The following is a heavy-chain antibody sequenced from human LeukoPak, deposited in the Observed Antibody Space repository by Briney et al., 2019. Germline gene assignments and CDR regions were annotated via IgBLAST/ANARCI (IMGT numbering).Heavy chain of an antibody. J-gene: IGHJ4*02. CDR1: GYTLTELS. V-gene: IGHV1-24*01. CDR3: ATDLMWLGGDSSGYIHY. CDR2: FDPEDGET. D-gene: IGHD3-22*01. Sequence: ASVKVSCXVSGYTLTELSMHWVRQAPGKGLGWMGGFDPEDGETIYAQKFQGRVTMTEDTSTDTAYMELSSLRSEDTAVYYCATDLMWLGGDSSGYIHYWGQGTLVTVSS.